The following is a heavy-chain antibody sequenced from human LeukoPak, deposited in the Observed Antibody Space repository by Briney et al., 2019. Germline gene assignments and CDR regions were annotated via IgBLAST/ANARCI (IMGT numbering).Heavy chain of an antibody. J-gene: IGHJ4*02. V-gene: IGHV4-59*01. Sequence: SETLSLTCTVSGGSISSYYWSWIRQPPGKGLEWVGYIYYSGSTNYHPSLKSRVTISVDTSKNQFSLKLISVTAADTAVYFCARGIQDDYGYNWNLFDYWGQGTLVTVSS. CDR3: ARGIQDDYGYNWNLFDY. D-gene: IGHD1-7*01. CDR1: GGSISSYY. CDR2: IYYSGST.